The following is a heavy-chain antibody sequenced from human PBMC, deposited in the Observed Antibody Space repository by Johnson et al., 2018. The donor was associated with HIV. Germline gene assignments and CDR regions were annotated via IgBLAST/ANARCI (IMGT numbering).Heavy chain of an antibody. D-gene: IGHD1-7*01. J-gene: IGHJ3*02. CDR3: ARVLGGGITGTTGDAFDI. CDR1: GFTFSTYV. Sequence: VQLVESGGGLVQPGGSLRLSCAASGFTFSTYVMTWVRQAPGKGLEWVSSISDSGDSAFHAASVKGRFTITRDNAKNSLYLQMNSLRAEDTAVYYCARVLGGGITGTTGDAFDIWGQGTKVTVSS. V-gene: IGHV3-23*04. CDR2: ISDSGDSA.